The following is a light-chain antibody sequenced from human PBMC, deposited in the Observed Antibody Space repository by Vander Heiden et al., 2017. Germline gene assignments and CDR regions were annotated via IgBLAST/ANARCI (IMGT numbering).Light chain of an antibody. CDR1: QDINIY. V-gene: IGKV1-33*01. J-gene: IGKJ3*01. Sequence: DIQMTQTPSSLSASVGDRVTITCQASQDINIYLNWYQQKPGRAPKLLIYDASNLETGGSSRFSGSGSGSDFSFTISSLQPEDIATYYCQQYEDLPLFGPGTKVDI. CDR3: QQYEDLPL. CDR2: DAS.